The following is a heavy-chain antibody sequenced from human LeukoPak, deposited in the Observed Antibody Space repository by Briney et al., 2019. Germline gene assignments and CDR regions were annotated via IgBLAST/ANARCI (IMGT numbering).Heavy chain of an antibody. D-gene: IGHD5-18*01. CDR1: GFTFSSYW. J-gene: IGHJ5*02. Sequence: GGSLRLSCAASGFTFSSYWMHWVRQAPGKGLVWVSRINSDGSSTSYADSVKGRFTISRDNAKNTLYLQMNSLRAEDTAVYYCARGGYIYDINWFDPWGQGTLVTVSS. CDR2: INSDGSST. CDR3: ARGGYIYDINWFDP. V-gene: IGHV3-74*01.